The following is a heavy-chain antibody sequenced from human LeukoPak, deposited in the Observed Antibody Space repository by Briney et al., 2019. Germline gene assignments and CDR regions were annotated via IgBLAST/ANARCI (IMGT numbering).Heavy chain of an antibody. D-gene: IGHD2-2*01. CDR2: IYYSGNT. J-gene: IGHJ5*02. CDR1: GGSISSGGYC. Sequence: PSQTLSLTCTVSGGSISSGGYCWSWIRQHPGKGLEWIGYIYYSGNTYSDPSLKSRVTISVDTSKNQFSLKLSSVTAADTAVYYCARGLGCGSSSSCYGPASNWFDPWGQGTLVTVSS. CDR3: ARGLGCGSSSSCYGPASNWFDP. V-gene: IGHV4-31*03.